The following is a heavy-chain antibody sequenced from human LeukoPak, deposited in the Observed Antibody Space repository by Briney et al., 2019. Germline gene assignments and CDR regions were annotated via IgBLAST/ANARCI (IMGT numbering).Heavy chain of an antibody. CDR3: ARDSGDSRGYDTFDI. J-gene: IGHJ3*02. V-gene: IGHV1-69*04. CDR2: IIPILGIA. CDR1: VGTFSSYA. Sequence: SVKVSCKSSVGTFSSYAISWVRQAPGQGLDWMGRIIPILGIANYAQKFQGRVTMTADKSTSSAYMELSSLRSEDTAVYYCARDSGDSRGYDTFDIWGQGTMVTVSS. D-gene: IGHD6-25*01.